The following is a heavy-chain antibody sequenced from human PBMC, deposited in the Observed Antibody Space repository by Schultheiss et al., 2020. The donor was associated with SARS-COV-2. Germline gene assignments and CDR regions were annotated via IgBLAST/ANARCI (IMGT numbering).Heavy chain of an antibody. CDR1: GGSVSSVSYY. CDR2: IYYSGST. Sequence: SETLSLTCTVSGGSVSSVSYYYSWIRQPPGKGLEWIGYIYYSGSTNYNPSLKSRVTISVDTSKNQFSLKLSSVTAADTAVYYCAAYDFWSTYGMDVWGQGTTVTVSS. V-gene: IGHV4-61*01. D-gene: IGHD3-3*01. J-gene: IGHJ6*02. CDR3: AAYDFWSTYGMDV.